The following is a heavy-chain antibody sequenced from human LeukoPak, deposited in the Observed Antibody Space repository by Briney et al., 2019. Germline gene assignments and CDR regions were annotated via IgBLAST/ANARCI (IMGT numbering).Heavy chain of an antibody. D-gene: IGHD2-15*01. CDR2: IYTSGTT. Sequence: PSETLSLTCTVSGGSISSYYWSWIRQPAGKGLEWIGRIYTSGTTNYNPSLESRLTMSIDTSKNQFSLKLSSVTAADTAVYYCARMGSTFYYYMDVWGKGTTVTISS. J-gene: IGHJ6*03. V-gene: IGHV4-4*07. CDR3: ARMGSTFYYYMDV. CDR1: GGSISSYY.